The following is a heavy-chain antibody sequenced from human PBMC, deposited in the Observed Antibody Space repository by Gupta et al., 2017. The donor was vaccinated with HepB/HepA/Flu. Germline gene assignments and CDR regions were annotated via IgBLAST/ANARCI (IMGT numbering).Heavy chain of an antibody. CDR3: MTGGPGY. CDR1: GFIFNRYW. V-gene: IGHV3-7*01. CDR2: IKTDGSVE. J-gene: IGHJ4*02. D-gene: IGHD3-16*01. Sequence: EVQLVESGGGLVQPGGSLRRSCAASGFIFNRYWMNWVRQTPGKGLEWVANIKTDGSVEQYVDSVRGRFTISRDNAKNSFFLQMNSLRVEDTAVYFCMTGGPGYWGQGTLVIVSS.